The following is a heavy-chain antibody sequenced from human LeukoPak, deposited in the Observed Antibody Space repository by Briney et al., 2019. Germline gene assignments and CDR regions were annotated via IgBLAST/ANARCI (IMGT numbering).Heavy chain of an antibody. Sequence: PGGSLRLSCAASGFTFSSYGMHWVRQAPGKGLEWVAVISYDGSNKYYADSVKGRFTISRDNSKNTLYLQMNSLRAEDTAVYYCAKDASYCSGGSCYSLPLNYFDYWGQGTLVTVSS. CDR1: GFTFSSYG. CDR3: AKDASYCSGGSCYSLPLNYFDY. V-gene: IGHV3-30*18. J-gene: IGHJ4*02. CDR2: ISYDGSNK. D-gene: IGHD2-15*01.